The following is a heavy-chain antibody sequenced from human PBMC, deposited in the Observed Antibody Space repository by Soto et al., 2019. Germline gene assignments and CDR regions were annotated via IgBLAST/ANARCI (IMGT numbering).Heavy chain of an antibody. CDR3: ARFISGYDLGWGYSYYFDY. J-gene: IGHJ4*02. CDR1: GFTVSSNY. Sequence: GGSLRLSCAASGFTVSSNYMSWVRQAPGKGLEWVSVIYSGGSTYYADSVKGRFTISRDNSKNTLYLQMNSLRAEDTAVYYCARFISGYDLGWGYSYYFDYWGQGTLVTVSS. CDR2: IYSGGST. V-gene: IGHV3-66*01. D-gene: IGHD5-12*01.